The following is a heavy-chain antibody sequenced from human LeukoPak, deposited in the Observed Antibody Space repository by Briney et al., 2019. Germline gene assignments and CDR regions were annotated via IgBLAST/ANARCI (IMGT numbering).Heavy chain of an antibody. CDR1: GGTFSNYA. D-gene: IGHD5-12*01. CDR3: ARGRSGYIFLDY. V-gene: IGHV1-69*06. CDR2: IIPIFGTT. J-gene: IGHJ4*02. Sequence: SVTVSCKASGGTFSNYAISWVRQAPGQGLEWMGEIIPIFGTTNYAQKFQGRVTITADKSTSTAYMELNSLRSEDTAVYYCARGRSGYIFLDYWGQGTLVTVSS.